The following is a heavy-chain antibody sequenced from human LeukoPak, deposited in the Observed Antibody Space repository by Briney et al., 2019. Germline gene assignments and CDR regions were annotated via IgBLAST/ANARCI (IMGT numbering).Heavy chain of an antibody. D-gene: IGHD4-17*01. V-gene: IGHV3-33*01. CDR2: VWYDGSNK. Sequence: GGSLRLSCAASGFTFSSYGMHWVRQAPGKGLEWVAVVWYDGSNKYYADSVKGRFTIPRDNSKNTLYLQMNSLRAEDTAVYYCARGEGYGDYPWYFDYWGQGTLVTVSS. CDR3: ARGEGYGDYPWYFDY. CDR1: GFTFSSYG. J-gene: IGHJ4*02.